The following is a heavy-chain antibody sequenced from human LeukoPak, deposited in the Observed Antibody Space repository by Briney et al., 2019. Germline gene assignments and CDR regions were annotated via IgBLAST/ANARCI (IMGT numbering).Heavy chain of an antibody. CDR2: VTWNSDTI. Sequence: GRSLRLSCAASGFTFDDYAMYWVRQAPGKGLEWVSGVTWNSDTIGYADSVMGRFTISRDNAKNSLYLQMNNLRAEDTALYYCTKDISVGATPYYFDYWGQGTLVTVSS. J-gene: IGHJ4*02. CDR3: TKDISVGATPYYFDY. D-gene: IGHD1-26*01. CDR1: GFTFDDYA. V-gene: IGHV3-9*01.